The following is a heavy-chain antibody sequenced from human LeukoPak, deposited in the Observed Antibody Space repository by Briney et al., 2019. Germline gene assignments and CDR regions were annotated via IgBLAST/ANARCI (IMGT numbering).Heavy chain of an antibody. Sequence: PSETLSLTCTVSGGSISSYYWSWIRQPPGKGLEWIGYIYYSGSTNYNPSLKSRVTISVDTSKNQFSLKLSSVTAADTAVYYCARHNHPLYGMDVWGQGTTVTVSS. CDR2: IYYSGST. CDR3: ARHNHPLYGMDV. V-gene: IGHV4-59*08. CDR1: GGSISSYY. J-gene: IGHJ6*02.